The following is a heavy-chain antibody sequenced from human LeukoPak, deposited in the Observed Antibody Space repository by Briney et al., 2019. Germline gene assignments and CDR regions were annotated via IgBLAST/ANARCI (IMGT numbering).Heavy chain of an antibody. CDR2: INPNSGGT. D-gene: IGHD4-17*01. J-gene: IGHJ6*03. Sequence: GASVKVSCKVSGYTLTELSMHWVRQAPGQGLEWMGWINPNSGGTNYAQKFQGRVTMTRDTSISTAYMELSRLRSDDTAVYYCARENVDGDYWYYYMDVWGKGTTVTVSS. CDR3: ARENVDGDYWYYYMDV. V-gene: IGHV1-2*02. CDR1: GYTLTELS.